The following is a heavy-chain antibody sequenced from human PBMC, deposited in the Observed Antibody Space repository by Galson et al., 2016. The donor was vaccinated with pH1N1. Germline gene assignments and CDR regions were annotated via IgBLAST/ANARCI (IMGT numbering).Heavy chain of an antibody. V-gene: IGHV1-18*01. Sequence: SVKVSCKASGFTFTTYGFTWVRQAPGQGLEWMGWISGNNGDSHYAQKVKGRVTVTIDTSTSTAYLEVRGLTSDDTAVYYCARKGTGWPLDYWGQGTPVTVSS. CDR2: ISGNNGDS. D-gene: IGHD7-27*01. J-gene: IGHJ4*02. CDR1: GFTFTTYG. CDR3: ARKGTGWPLDY.